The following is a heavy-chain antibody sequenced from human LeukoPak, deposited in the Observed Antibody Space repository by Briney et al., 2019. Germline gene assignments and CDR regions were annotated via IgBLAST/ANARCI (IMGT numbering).Heavy chain of an antibody. J-gene: IGHJ4*02. CDR1: GYTFSNYY. CDR2: IRGSGGAT. D-gene: IGHD3-22*01. V-gene: IGHV3-23*01. CDR3: AKDFLVGITVLFDS. Sequence: GGSLRLSCAASGYTFSNYYMSWIRRAPGKGLEWVSAIRGSGGATSYADSAKGRFTISRDNSKNTVYLQMNSLRVEDTAIYYCAKDFLVGITVLFDSWGQGTLVTVSS.